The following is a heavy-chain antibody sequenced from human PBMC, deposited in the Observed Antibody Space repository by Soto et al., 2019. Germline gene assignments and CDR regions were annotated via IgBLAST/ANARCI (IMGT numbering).Heavy chain of an antibody. V-gene: IGHV1-2*04. J-gene: IGHJ6*02. Sequence: QVQLVQSGAEVKKPGASVKVSCKASGYTFTGYYMHWVRQAPGQGLEWMGWINPNSGGTNYAQKFQGWVTMTRDTSISTAYMELSRLRSDDTAVYYCARDVGVEDGNHLDDYGDYYYYGMDVWGQGTTVTVSS. D-gene: IGHD4-17*01. CDR3: ARDVGVEDGNHLDDYGDYYYYGMDV. CDR2: INPNSGGT. CDR1: GYTFTGYY.